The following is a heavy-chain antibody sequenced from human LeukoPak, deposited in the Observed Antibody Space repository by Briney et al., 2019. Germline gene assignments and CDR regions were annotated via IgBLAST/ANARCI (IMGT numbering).Heavy chain of an antibody. D-gene: IGHD6-13*01. CDR2: ISGSGGYT. J-gene: IGHJ4*02. V-gene: IGHV3-23*01. CDR1: GLTFSNYA. Sequence: GGSLRLSCEASGLTFSNYAMGWVRQAPGKGLEWVSGISGSGGYTYYADPVKGRFTISRDNSKNTLYLQMNSLRAEDTAIYYCAKNSGTAAADNGGFFDYWGQGTLVTVSS. CDR3: AKNSGTAAADNGGFFDY.